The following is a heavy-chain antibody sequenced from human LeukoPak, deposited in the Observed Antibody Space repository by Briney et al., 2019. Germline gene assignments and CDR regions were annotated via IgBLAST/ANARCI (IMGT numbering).Heavy chain of an antibody. CDR3: ARPAGWGSLDY. V-gene: IGHV3-7*01. Sequence: PGGSLRLSCAASGFSFSTYWMTWVRQAPGKGLEWVANIKQEGSEKYYVDSVKGRFTISKDNAMNSLYLQMNSLRAEDTAVYYCARPAGWGSLDYWGQGTLVTVSS. CDR1: GFSFSTYW. CDR2: IKQEGSEK. D-gene: IGHD7-27*01. J-gene: IGHJ4*02.